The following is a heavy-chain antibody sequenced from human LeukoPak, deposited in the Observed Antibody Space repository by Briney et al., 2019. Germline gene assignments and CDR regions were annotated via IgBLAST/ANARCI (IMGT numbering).Heavy chain of an antibody. CDR2: INHSGST. V-gene: IGHV4-34*01. J-gene: IGHJ4*02. CDR3: ARDVAARVDY. D-gene: IGHD6-6*01. CDR1: GGSISSYY. Sequence: SETLSLTCTVSGGSISSYYWSWIRQPPGKGLEWIGEINHSGSTNYSPSLKSRVTISVDTSKNQFSLKLSSVTAADTAVYYCARDVAARVDYWGQGTLVTVSS.